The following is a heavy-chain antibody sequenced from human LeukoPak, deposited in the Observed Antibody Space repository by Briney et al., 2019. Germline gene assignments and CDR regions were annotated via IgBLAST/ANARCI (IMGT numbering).Heavy chain of an antibody. Sequence: SETLSLTCTVSGCSISSYYWSWIRQPPGKGLEWIGYIYYSGSTNYNPSLKSRVTISVDTSKNQFSLKLSSVTAADTAVYYCARLHSSSWYFDYWGQGTLVTVSS. V-gene: IGHV4-59*08. D-gene: IGHD6-13*01. CDR2: IYYSGST. CDR1: GCSISSYY. J-gene: IGHJ4*02. CDR3: ARLHSSSWYFDY.